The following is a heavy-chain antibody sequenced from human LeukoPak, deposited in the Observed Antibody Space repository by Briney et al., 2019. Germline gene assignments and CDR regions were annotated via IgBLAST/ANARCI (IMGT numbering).Heavy chain of an antibody. D-gene: IGHD3-10*01. CDR1: GYTFTGYY. Sequence: ASVRVSCKASGYTFTGYYMHWVRQAPGQGREWMGWINPNRGGTNYAQKFQGWVTMTRDTSISTAYMELSRLRSDDTAVYYCARVAWFGELRDAFDIWGQGTMVTVSS. V-gene: IGHV1-2*04. CDR3: ARVAWFGELRDAFDI. J-gene: IGHJ3*02. CDR2: INPNRGGT.